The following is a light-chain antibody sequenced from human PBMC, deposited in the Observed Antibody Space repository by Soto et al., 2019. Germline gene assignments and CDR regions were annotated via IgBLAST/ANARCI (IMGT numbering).Light chain of an antibody. V-gene: IGLV3-25*03. CDR1: VLPKHY. CDR3: QSADITGTYQV. J-gene: IGLJ2*01. CDR2: KDN. Sequence: SYELKQPPSVSVSPGQTATITCSGDVLPKHYIYWYHQKPGQAPVLLIYKDNERPSGVPERFSGSSPGTTATLTISGVQAEDEADYYCQSADITGTYQVFGGGTKLTVL.